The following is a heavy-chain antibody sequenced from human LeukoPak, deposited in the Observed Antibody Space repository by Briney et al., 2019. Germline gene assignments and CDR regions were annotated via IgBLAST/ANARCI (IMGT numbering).Heavy chain of an antibody. V-gene: IGHV3-23*01. J-gene: IGHJ4*02. CDR3: ARDAGGDCYFDY. CDR2: ISGSGGST. D-gene: IGHD2-21*02. CDR1: GFTFSGYA. Sequence: GSLRLSCAASGFTFSGYAMSWVRQAPGKGLEWVSAISGSGGSTYYADSVKGRFTISRDNSKNTLYLQMNSLRAEDTAVYYCARDAGGDCYFDYWGQGTLVTVSS.